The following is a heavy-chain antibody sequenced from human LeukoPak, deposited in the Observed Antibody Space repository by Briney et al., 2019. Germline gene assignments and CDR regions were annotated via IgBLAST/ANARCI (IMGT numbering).Heavy chain of an antibody. J-gene: IGHJ6*02. CDR1: GYTFTSYG. V-gene: IGHV1-18*01. Sequence: ASVKVSCKASGYTFTSYGISWVRQAPGQGLEWMGWISAYNGNTNYAQKLQGRVTMTTDTSTSTAYMELRSLRSDDTAVYYCARGRLDVDFWSGYYLDYYYYYGMDVWGQGTTVTVSS. D-gene: IGHD3-3*01. CDR2: ISAYNGNT. CDR3: ARGRLDVDFWSGYYLDYYYYYGMDV.